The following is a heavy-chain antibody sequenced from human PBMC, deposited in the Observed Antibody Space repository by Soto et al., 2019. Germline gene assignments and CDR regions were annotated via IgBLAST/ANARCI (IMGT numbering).Heavy chain of an antibody. CDR3: ARGLGYCSSTRCYEYYYYMGV. CDR1: GGSFSGYY. J-gene: IGHJ6*03. V-gene: IGHV4-34*01. CDR2: INHSGST. Sequence: QVQLQQWGAGLLKPSETLSLTCAVYGGSFSGYYWSWIRQPPGKGLEWIGEINHSGSTNYNPSLKSRVTISVDTSKNQFSLKLSSVTAAATAVYYCARGLGYCSSTRCYEYYYYMGVWGKGTTVTVSS. D-gene: IGHD2-2*01.